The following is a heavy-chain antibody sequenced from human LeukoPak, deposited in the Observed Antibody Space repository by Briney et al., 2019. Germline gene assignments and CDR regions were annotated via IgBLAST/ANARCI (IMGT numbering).Heavy chain of an antibody. CDR1: GGTFSSYP. CDR3: ARSLNPFNRDYSYNYYMDV. D-gene: IGHD3-16*01. J-gene: IGHJ6*03. V-gene: IGHV1-69*06. CDR2: IIPIFGTS. Sequence: SVKVSCKVSGGTFSSYPITWVRQAPGQGLEWMGGIIPIFGTSDYAQNFQGRVTITADKSTSTSYMELRSLKSEDTAVYYCARSLNPFNRDYSYNYYMDVWGKGTTVTVSS.